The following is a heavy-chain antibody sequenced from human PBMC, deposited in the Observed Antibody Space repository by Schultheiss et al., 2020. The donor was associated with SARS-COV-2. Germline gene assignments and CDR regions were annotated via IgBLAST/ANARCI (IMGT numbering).Heavy chain of an antibody. D-gene: IGHD7-27*01. V-gene: IGHV1-46*01. J-gene: IGHJ4*02. Sequence: ASVKVSCKTSGYTFTSYYMHWVRQAPGQGLEWMGGIIPIFGTANYAQKFQGRVTITRDTSASTAYMELSSLRSEDTAVYYCARAVNWGLVYWGQGTLVTVSS. CDR2: IIPIFGTA. CDR3: ARAVNWGLVY. CDR1: GYTFTSYY.